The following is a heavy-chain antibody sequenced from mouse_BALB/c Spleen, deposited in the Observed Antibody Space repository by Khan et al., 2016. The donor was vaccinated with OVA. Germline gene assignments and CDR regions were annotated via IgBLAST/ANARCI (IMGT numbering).Heavy chain of an antibody. D-gene: IGHD1-1*01. V-gene: IGHV1S135*01. Sequence: VQLKQSGPELVKPGASVKVSCKASGYSFTDYNMFWVKQSHGKSLEWIGYIDPYNGGTSYNQKFKGKATLTVDKSSSTAFMHLSSLTSEDSAVFYCARTYYYGSSYYFDYWGQGTTLTVSS. CDR1: GYSFTDYN. CDR2: IDPYNGGT. CDR3: ARTYYYGSSYYFDY. J-gene: IGHJ2*01.